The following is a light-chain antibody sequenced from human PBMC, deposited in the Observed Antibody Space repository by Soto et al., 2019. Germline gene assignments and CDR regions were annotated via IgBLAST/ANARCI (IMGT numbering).Light chain of an antibody. V-gene: IGKV1-12*01. Sequence: IEVTQSPYSVSASVGDRVTITCRASQDITSGLAWYQQRPGRAPKLLIYGASSLQSGVPSRFSGSGSGTDFTLTISSLQPEDFATYYCQHATSLPITFAQGTRLEIK. CDR3: QHATSLPIT. CDR1: QDITSG. J-gene: IGKJ5*01. CDR2: GAS.